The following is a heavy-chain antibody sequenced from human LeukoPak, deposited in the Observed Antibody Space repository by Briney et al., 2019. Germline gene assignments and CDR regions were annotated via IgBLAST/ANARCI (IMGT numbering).Heavy chain of an antibody. CDR1: GFPFTSFP. CDR3: AKDESGIPHDY. D-gene: IGHD3-10*01. CDR2: ISGSGGST. V-gene: IGHV3-23*01. Sequence: GGPLRLPFQPSGFPFTSFPMSWFRQPPGRGLEWVSAISGSGGSTYYADSVKGRFTISRDNSKNTLYLQMNSLRAEDTAVYYCAKDESGIPHDYWGQGTLVTVSS. J-gene: IGHJ4*02.